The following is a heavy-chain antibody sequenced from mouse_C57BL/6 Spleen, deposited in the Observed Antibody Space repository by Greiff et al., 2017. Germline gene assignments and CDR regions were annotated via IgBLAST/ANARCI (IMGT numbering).Heavy chain of an antibody. CDR1: GYTFTSYW. V-gene: IGHV1-74*01. Sequence: VQLKQPGAELVKPGASVKVSCKASGYTFTSYWMHGVKQRPGQGLEWIGRINPSDSDTNYNQKFKGKATLTVDKSSSTAYMQLSSLTSEDSAVYYCAIWSWVMGYWGQGTSVSVSS. CDR2: INPSDSDT. J-gene: IGHJ4*01. D-gene: IGHD4-1*01. CDR3: AIWSWVMGY.